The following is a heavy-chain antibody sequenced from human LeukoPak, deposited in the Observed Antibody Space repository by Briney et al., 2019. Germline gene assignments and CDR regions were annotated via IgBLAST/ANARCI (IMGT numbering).Heavy chain of an antibody. CDR1: GASISGAGCY. V-gene: IGHV4-31*03. CDR2: IYSSGST. Sequence: SETLSLSCTVSGASISGAGCYWNWIRQRPGKGLEWIGYIYSSGSTYYNPSLESRVSISVDTSKNQLSLKLSSLTAAGTAVYYCARHSRITMMTNDGYDIWGQGTMVTVSS. D-gene: IGHD3-22*01. CDR3: ARHSRITMMTNDGYDI. J-gene: IGHJ3*02.